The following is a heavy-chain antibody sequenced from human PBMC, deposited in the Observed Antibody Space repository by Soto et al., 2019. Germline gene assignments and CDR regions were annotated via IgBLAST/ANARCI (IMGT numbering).Heavy chain of an antibody. Sequence: SETLSLTCTVSGGSISSYYWSWIRQPPGKGLEWIGYIYYSGSTNYDPSLRSRVTISLNTSKNQFSLNLNSVTAADTAIYYCARWTYCGGDCYWLDFWGQGTLVTVS. CDR2: IYYSGST. J-gene: IGHJ4*02. V-gene: IGHV4-59*01. CDR1: GGSISSYY. CDR3: ARWTYCGGDCYWLDF. D-gene: IGHD2-21*02.